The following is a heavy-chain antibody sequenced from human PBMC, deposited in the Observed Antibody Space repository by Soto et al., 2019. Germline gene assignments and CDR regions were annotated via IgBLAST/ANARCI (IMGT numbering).Heavy chain of an antibody. Sequence: SGPTLGNPTQSLTLTCTSSGFSHSSSGEGVGWIRQSPGKSLEWLALIYWDDDRPYSPSLKSRLTITKDTSEDQVVLTMTNMDPVDTATYYCAHRRIGGAAVPYFDYWGQGALVTVSS. J-gene: IGHJ4*02. CDR3: AHRRIGGAAVPYFDY. D-gene: IGHD6-13*01. CDR1: GFSHSSSGEG. CDR2: IYWDDDR. V-gene: IGHV2-5*02.